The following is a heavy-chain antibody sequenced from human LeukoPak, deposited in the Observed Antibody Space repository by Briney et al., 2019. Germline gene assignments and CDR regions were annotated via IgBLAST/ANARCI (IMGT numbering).Heavy chain of an antibody. J-gene: IGHJ4*02. V-gene: IGHV3-13*01. D-gene: IGHD3-22*01. CDR1: GFTFSSYD. Sequence: GGSLRLSCAASGFTFSSYDMHWVRQATGKGLEWVSAIGTAGDTYYPGSVKGRFTISRENAKTSLYLQMNSLRAEDTAVYYCARADSSGYYYYFDYWGQGTLVTVSS. CDR2: IGTAGDT. CDR3: ARADSSGYYYYFDY.